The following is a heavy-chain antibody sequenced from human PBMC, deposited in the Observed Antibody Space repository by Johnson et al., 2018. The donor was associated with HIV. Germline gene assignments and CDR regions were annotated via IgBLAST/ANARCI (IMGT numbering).Heavy chain of an antibody. CDR2: IYSGGST. Sequence: VQLVESGGGVVRPGGSLRLSCVGSSNYKSWVRQAPGKGLEWVSVIYSGGSTYYADSVKGRFTISRDTSKNMLYLQMNSLRPEDTAVYYCTRGSFTDDAFDVWGLGTMVTVSS. J-gene: IGHJ3*01. CDR1: SNY. D-gene: IGHD1-26*01. V-gene: IGHV3-66*02. CDR3: TRGSFTDDAFDV.